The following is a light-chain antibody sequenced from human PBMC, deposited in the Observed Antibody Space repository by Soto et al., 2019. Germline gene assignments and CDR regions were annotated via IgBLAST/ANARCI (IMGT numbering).Light chain of an antibody. J-gene: IGKJ2*01. CDR1: QGISTY. V-gene: IGKV1-39*01. CDR3: QQSYRTPYT. Sequence: DIEITHSPSSLSASVGDTVTINFRASQGISTYLVWYQQRQGRAPKLLIYDASSLLSGVPSRFSGSGSGTDFTLTISSLQPEDFATYYCQQSYRTPYTFGQGTKVDTK. CDR2: DAS.